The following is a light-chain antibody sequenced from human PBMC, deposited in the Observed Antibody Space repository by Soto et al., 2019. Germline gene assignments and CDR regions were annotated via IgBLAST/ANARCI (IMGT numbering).Light chain of an antibody. CDR3: QSYDTSLNVWV. V-gene: IGLV1-40*01. CDR1: SSNIGAGYD. Sequence: QSALTQPPSVSGAPGQRVTISCTGSSSNIGAGYDVHWYQHLPETAPKLLIYGDTNRPSGVPDRISGSKSGTSASLAITGLRAEDEADYYCQSYDTSLNVWVFGGGTKVTVL. J-gene: IGLJ3*02. CDR2: GDT.